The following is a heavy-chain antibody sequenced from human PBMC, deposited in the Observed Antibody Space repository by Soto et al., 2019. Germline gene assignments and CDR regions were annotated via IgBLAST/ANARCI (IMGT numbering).Heavy chain of an antibody. J-gene: IGHJ4*02. D-gene: IGHD2-21*01. CDR3: ARDLLLVVIATIDY. CDR1: GYTFTSYG. Sequence: ASVKVSCKASGYTFTSYGISWVRQDNGQGLEWMGWISAYNGNTNYAQKLQGRVTMTTDTSTSTAYMELRSLRSDDTAVYYCARDLLLVVIATIDYWGQGTLVTVSS. V-gene: IGHV1-18*01. CDR2: ISAYNGNT.